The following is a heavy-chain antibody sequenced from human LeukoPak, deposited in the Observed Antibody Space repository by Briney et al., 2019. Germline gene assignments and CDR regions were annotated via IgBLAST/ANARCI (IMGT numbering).Heavy chain of an antibody. CDR2: MNPNSGNR. Sequence: ASVKVSCKASGYPFNSYDINWVRQATGQGLEWMGWMNPNSGNRGYAQKFQGRVTMTRNTSISTAYMELSSLRTEDTAVYYCAKGGYCSGGNCFDNWFDPWGQGTLVTVSS. V-gene: IGHV1-8*01. CDR3: AKGGYCSGGNCFDNWFDP. CDR1: GYPFNSYD. D-gene: IGHD2-15*01. J-gene: IGHJ5*02.